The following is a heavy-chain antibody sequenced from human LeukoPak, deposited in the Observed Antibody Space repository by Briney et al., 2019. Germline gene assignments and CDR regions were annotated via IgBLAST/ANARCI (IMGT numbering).Heavy chain of an antibody. CDR1: GGSISSYY. D-gene: IGHD3-16*01. V-gene: IGHV4-59*08. CDR2: IYYSGST. Sequence: PSETLSLTCTVSGGSISSYYWSWIRQPPGKGLEWIGYIYYSGSTNYNPSLKSRVTISVGTSKNQFSLKLSSVTAADTAVYYCARHSASYDYVWGTKYYFDYWGQGTLVTVSS. CDR3: ARHSASYDYVWGTKYYFDY. J-gene: IGHJ4*02.